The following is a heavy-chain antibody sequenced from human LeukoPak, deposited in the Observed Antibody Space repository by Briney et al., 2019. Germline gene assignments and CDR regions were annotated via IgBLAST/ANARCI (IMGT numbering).Heavy chain of an antibody. CDR1: GFRFDDYA. CDR2: ITWNSGSI. D-gene: IGHD3-10*01. V-gene: IGHV3-9*01. J-gene: IGHJ4*02. Sequence: PGRSLRLSCAASGFRFDDYAMHWVRLAPGKGLEWVSTITWNSGSITYADSVKGRFTISRDNAKNSLYLQMNSLRAEDTAVYYCARDFALWFGELSPYLDYWGQGTLVTVSS. CDR3: ARDFALWFGELSPYLDY.